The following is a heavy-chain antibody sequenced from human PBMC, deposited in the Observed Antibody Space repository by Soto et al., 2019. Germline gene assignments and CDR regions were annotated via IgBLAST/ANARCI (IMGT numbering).Heavy chain of an antibody. CDR3: ARGVWGGSCSGWIRYYYYYGMDV. V-gene: IGHV4-34*01. CDR2: INHSGST. Sequence: PSETLSLTCAVYGGSFSSYYWSWIRQPPGKRLAWLGEINHSGSTHYNPALKSRVTISVDKPKNQFSLKLRSVTAADTAGYYCARGVWGGSCSGWIRYYYYYGMDVGGQGTTVTVSS. J-gene: IGHJ6*02. D-gene: IGHD2-15*01. CDR1: GGSFSSYY.